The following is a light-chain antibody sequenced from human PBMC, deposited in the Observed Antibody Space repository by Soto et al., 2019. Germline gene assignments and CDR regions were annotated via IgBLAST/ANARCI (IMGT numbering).Light chain of an antibody. Sequence: QSVLTQPPSASTTPGQKVTISCSGSNANIGNNKVNWYQQLPGTAPKLLIYSSNQRPSGVPDRFSGSKAGPTASLAISGVQSEDEADYYCSTWDVSLNGWVFGGGTKLTVL. J-gene: IGLJ3*02. CDR1: NANIGNNK. CDR3: STWDVSLNGWV. CDR2: SSN. V-gene: IGLV1-44*01.